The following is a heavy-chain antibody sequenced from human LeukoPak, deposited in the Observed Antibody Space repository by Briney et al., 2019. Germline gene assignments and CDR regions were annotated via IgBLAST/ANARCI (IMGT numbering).Heavy chain of an antibody. V-gene: IGHV1-69*13. CDR1: GYTFTTYG. D-gene: IGHD2-2*03. CDR2: IIPIFGTA. J-gene: IGHJ6*03. Sequence: SVKVSCKASGYTFTTYGLSWVRQAPGQGLEWMGGIIPIFGTANYAQKFQGRVTITADESTSTAYMELSSLRSEDTAVYYCASGYCSSTSCYYYYYMDVWGKGTTVTISS. CDR3: ASGYCSSTSCYYYYYMDV.